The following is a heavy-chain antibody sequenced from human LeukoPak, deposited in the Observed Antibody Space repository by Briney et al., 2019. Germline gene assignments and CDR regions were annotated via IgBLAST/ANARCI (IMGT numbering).Heavy chain of an antibody. CDR3: ARLKSEPMGRGVSYDF. J-gene: IGHJ4*02. V-gene: IGHV4-34*01. CDR1: GGSFSGYY. CDR2: INHSGST. D-gene: IGHD3-10*01. Sequence: SETLSLTCAVYGGSFSGYYWSWIRQPPGKGLEWIGEINHSGSTNYNPSLKSRVTISVDTSKNQFSLKLSSVTAADTAVYYCARLKSEPMGRGVSYDFWGQGTLVTVSS.